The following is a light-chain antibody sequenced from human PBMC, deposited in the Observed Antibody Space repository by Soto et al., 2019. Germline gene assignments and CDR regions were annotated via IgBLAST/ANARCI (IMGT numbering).Light chain of an antibody. J-gene: IGKJ2*01. CDR1: QGIRND. Sequence: DIQMTQSPSSLSASVGDRVTITCRASQGIRNDLGWYQQKLGQAPRLLIYDASIRATGVPDRFSGSGSGADFTLTISRLEPEDFALYHCQQYDDSPRTFGQGTRLAIK. V-gene: IGKV1-17*01. CDR2: DAS. CDR3: QQYDDSPRT.